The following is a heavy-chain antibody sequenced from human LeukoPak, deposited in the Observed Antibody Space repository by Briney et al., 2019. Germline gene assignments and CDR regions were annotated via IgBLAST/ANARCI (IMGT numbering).Heavy chain of an antibody. V-gene: IGHV4-31*02. J-gene: IGHJ6*02. CDR3: ARNRPLKSGVPYYSYYGMDV. CDR2: IYHSGST. D-gene: IGHD3-16*01. CDR1: GGSISRGGDY. Sequence: SETLSLTCTVSGGSISRGGDYWSWIRQLPGKGLEWIGYIYHSGSTYYNPSLKSRVSISVDKSMNQFSLRLTSVTAADTAVYYCARNRPLKSGVPYYSYYGMDVWGQGTTVLVSS.